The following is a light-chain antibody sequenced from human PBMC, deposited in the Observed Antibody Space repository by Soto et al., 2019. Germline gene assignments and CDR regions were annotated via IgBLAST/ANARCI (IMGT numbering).Light chain of an antibody. Sequence: EILMTQSPATLSVSAGDRAQPYCRASQSVTSHLAWYQQKPGQPHRLLIYGASTRANGIPARFSGSGSGTEFSLIISSLQSQDFAVYFCQQYNNWPPITFGQGTRLEIK. CDR1: QSVTSH. J-gene: IGKJ5*01. V-gene: IGKV3-15*01. CDR3: QQYNNWPPIT. CDR2: GAS.